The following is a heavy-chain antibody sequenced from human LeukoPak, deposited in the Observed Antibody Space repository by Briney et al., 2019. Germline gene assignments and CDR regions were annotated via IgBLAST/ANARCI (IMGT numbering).Heavy chain of an antibody. J-gene: IGHJ3*02. D-gene: IGHD1-7*01. V-gene: IGHV3-48*01. CDR1: GFTFSSYS. CDR2: ISSSSSTI. Sequence: GGSLRLPCAASGFTFSSYSMNWVRHAPGKGLEWVSYISSSSSTIYYADSVKGRFTISRDNAKNSLYLQMNSLRAEDTAVYYCASPTVRYNWNYDHAFDIWGQGTMVTVSS. CDR3: ASPTVRYNWNYDHAFDI.